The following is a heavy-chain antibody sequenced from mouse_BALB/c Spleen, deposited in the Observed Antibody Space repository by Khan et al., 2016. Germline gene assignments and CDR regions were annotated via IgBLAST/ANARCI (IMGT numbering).Heavy chain of an antibody. D-gene: IGHD1-2*01. J-gene: IGHJ3*01. Sequence: IQLVQSGAELVKPGASVKLSCTASGFNIKDTYMHWVKLRPEQGLEWIGRIDPANGNTKYDPKFQGKATITADTSSNTAYLQLSSLTSEDTAVYYCAPYGRGFAYWGQGTLVTVSA. CDR1: GFNIKDTY. V-gene: IGHV14-3*02. CDR2: IDPANGNT. CDR3: APYGRGFAY.